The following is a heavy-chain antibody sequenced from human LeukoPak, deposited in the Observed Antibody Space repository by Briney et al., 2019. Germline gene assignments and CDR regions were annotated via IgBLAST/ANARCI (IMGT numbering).Heavy chain of an antibody. D-gene: IGHD4/OR15-4a*01. CDR3: LRGQKSVGRTRASKTINSYHYYMDV. V-gene: IGHV3-48*01. CDR2: ISSSSDTI. J-gene: IGHJ6*03. CDR1: GFTFSSYE. Sequence: SGGSLRLSCAASGFTFSSYEMNWVRQAPGKGLEWVSYISSSSDTIYYADSVKGRFTISRDNAKNSLYLQMNSLRAEDTAVYYCLRGQKSVGRTRASKTINSYHYYMDVWGKGTTVTVSS.